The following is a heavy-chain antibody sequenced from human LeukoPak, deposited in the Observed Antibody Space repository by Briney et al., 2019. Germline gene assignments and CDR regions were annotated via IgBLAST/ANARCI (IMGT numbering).Heavy chain of an antibody. D-gene: IGHD5-24*01. J-gene: IGHJ4*02. Sequence: ASVKVSCKASGYTFTSYGISWVRQAPGQGLEWMGWISPYNGNTNYAQKLQGRVTMTADTSTTTAYMELRSLRSDDTAVYYCAREMATIVNQFDYWGQGTLVTVSS. CDR3: AREMATIVNQFDY. CDR2: ISPYNGNT. V-gene: IGHV1-18*01. CDR1: GYTFTSYG.